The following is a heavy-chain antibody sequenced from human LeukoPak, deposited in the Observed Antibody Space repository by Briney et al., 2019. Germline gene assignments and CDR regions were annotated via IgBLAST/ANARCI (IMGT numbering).Heavy chain of an antibody. J-gene: IGHJ5*02. CDR3: ARGYCSGASCYVHWFDP. Sequence: ASVKVSCKTSGYTFSSYAVHWVRQAPGQRLEWMGWINAGNGNTKCSQKFQDRVTITRDTSASSAYMELSSLRSEDTTVYYCARGYCSGASCYVHWFDPWGQGTLVTVSS. D-gene: IGHD2-15*01. CDR1: GYTFSSYA. CDR2: INAGNGNT. V-gene: IGHV1-3*01.